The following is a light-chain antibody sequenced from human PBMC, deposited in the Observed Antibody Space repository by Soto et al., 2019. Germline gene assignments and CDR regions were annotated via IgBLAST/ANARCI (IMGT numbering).Light chain of an antibody. J-gene: IGLJ2*01. CDR2: ENN. CDR1: SSNIGNNY. V-gene: IGLV1-51*02. CDR3: GTWDSSLSAYVV. Sequence: QSVLTQPPSVSAAPGQKVTISCSGSSSNIGNNYVSWYQQLPGTAPKLLIYENNKRPSGIPDRFSGSKSGTSATLGITGPQTGDEADYYCGTWDSSLSAYVVFGGGTKSPS.